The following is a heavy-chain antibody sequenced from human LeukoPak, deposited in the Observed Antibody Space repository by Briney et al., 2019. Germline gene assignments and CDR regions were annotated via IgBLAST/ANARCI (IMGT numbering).Heavy chain of an antibody. Sequence: PSETLSLTCAVSGGSISSSNWWSWVRQPPGKGLEWIGEIYHSGSTNYNPSLKSRVTISVDTSKNQFSLKLSSVTAADTAVYYCARLLQLGYYFDYWGQGTLVTVSS. D-gene: IGHD6-6*01. V-gene: IGHV4-4*02. J-gene: IGHJ4*02. CDR1: GGSISSSNW. CDR3: ARLLQLGYYFDY. CDR2: IYHSGST.